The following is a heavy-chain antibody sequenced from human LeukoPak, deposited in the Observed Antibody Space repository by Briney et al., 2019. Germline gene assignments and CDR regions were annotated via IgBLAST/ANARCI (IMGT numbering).Heavy chain of an antibody. J-gene: IGHJ5*02. D-gene: IGHD6-19*01. CDR1: GGSISSSSYY. CDR3: ASVRGYSSGWYASGFDP. V-gene: IGHV4-39*07. Sequence: SETLSLTCTVSGGSISSSSYYWGWIRQPPGRGLEWIGSIYYSGSTNYNPSLKSRVTISLDTSKKQFSLKLSSVTAADTAVYYCASVRGYSSGWYASGFDPWGQGTLVTVSS. CDR2: IYYSGST.